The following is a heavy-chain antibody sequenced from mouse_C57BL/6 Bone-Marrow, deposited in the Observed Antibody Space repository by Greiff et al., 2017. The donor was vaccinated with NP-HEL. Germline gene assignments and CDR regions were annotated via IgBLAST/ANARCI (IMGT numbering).Heavy chain of an antibody. CDR3: ARDYDYDPYYFDY. CDR1: GYTFTSYW. CDR2: IDPSDSYT. V-gene: IGHV1-69*01. Sequence: VKLQQPGAELVMPGASVKLSCKASGYTFTSYWMHWVKQRPGQGLEWIGEIDPSDSYTNYNQKFKGKSTLTVDKSSSTAYMQLSSLTSEDSAVYYCARDYDYDPYYFDYWGQGTTLTVSS. D-gene: IGHD2-4*01. J-gene: IGHJ2*01.